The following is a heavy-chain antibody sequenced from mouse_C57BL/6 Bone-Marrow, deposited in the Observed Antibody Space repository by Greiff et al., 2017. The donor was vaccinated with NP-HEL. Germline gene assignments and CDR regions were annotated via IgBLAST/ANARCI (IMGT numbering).Heavy chain of an antibody. D-gene: IGHD1-1*01. Sequence: EVQLVESEGGLVQPGSSMKLSCTASGFTFSDYYMAWVRQVPEKGLEWVANINYDGSSTYYLDSLKSRFIISRDNAKNILYLQMSSLKSEDTATYYCARDEYYGSYWYFDVWGTGTTVTVSS. CDR1: GFTFSDYY. V-gene: IGHV5-16*01. CDR3: ARDEYYGSYWYFDV. CDR2: INYDGSST. J-gene: IGHJ1*03.